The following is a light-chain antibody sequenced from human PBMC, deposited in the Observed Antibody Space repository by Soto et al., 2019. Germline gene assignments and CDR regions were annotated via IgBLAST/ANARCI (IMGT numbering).Light chain of an antibody. V-gene: IGKV1-27*01. Sequence: DIQMTQSPSSLSASFGDRVTITCRASQDIRHFLAWYQQKPGKAPKALIFSASTLRSGVSSRFSGSGSGTDFTFTINSLQPDDVATYYCQRYDSAPITFGQGTRLEIK. CDR3: QRYDSAPIT. CDR1: QDIRHF. CDR2: SAS. J-gene: IGKJ5*01.